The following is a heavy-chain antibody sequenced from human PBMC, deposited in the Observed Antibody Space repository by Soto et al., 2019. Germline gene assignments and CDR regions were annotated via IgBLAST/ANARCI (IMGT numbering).Heavy chain of an antibody. Sequence: GASVKVSCKVSGYTLTELSMHWVRQAPGKGLEWMGGFDPEDGETIYAQKFQGRVTMTEDTSTDTAYMELSSLRSEDTAVYYCARPRQTIIAAAGTLYYYYGMDVWGQGTTVTVSS. CDR2: FDPEDGET. CDR1: GYTLTELS. D-gene: IGHD6-13*01. CDR3: ARPRQTIIAAAGTLYYYYGMDV. J-gene: IGHJ6*02. V-gene: IGHV1-24*01.